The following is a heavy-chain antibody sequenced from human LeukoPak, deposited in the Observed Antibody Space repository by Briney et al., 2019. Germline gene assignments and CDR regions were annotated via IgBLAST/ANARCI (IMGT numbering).Heavy chain of an antibody. Sequence: GGSLRLSCAASGFTFSSYAMHWVRQAPGKGLEWVAVISYDGSNKYYADPVKGRFTISRDNSKNTLYLQMNSLRAEDTAVYYCAREGLTPVDYWGQGTLVTVSS. CDR2: ISYDGSNK. CDR1: GFTFSSYA. V-gene: IGHV3-30*04. D-gene: IGHD2-15*01. CDR3: AREGLTPVDY. J-gene: IGHJ4*02.